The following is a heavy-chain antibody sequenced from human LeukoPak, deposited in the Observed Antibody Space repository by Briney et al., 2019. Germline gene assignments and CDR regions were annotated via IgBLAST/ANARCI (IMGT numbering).Heavy chain of an antibody. V-gene: IGHV4-34*01. CDR2: INHSGST. CDR1: GGSFSEYY. D-gene: IGHD6-19*01. CDR3: ARQKVAGTLLVPY. J-gene: IGHJ4*02. Sequence: SGTLSLTCAVHGGSFSEYYWSWLGQSPEKGLEGIGEINHSGSTNYNPSLRSGVTISVDTSKKQSSLTLSSLTAADTAVYYCARQKVAGTLLVPYWGQGTLVTVSS.